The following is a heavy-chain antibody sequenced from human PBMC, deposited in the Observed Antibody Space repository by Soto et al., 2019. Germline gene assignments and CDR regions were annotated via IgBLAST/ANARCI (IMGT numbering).Heavy chain of an antibody. D-gene: IGHD2-15*01. Sequence: SGTLSLTCTVSGGSISSYYWSWIRQPPGKGLEWIGYIYYSGSTNYNPSLKSRVTISVDTSKNQFSLELSSVTAADTAVYYCARVGVVVAATPYFDYWGQGPLVTVSS. J-gene: IGHJ4*02. V-gene: IGHV4-59*01. CDR3: ARVGVVVAATPYFDY. CDR1: GGSISSYY. CDR2: IYYSGST.